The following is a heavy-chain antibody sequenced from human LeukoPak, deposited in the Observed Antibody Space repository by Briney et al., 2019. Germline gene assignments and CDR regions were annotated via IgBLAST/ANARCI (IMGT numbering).Heavy chain of an antibody. D-gene: IGHD6-13*01. CDR1: GYTFTSYD. CDR2: MNPNSGNT. CDR3: ARGPHPYPRYSSSWGIWFDP. V-gene: IGHV1-8*01. Sequence: ASVKVSCKASGYTFTSYDINWVRQATGQGLEWMGWMNPNSGNTGYAQKFQGRVTMTRNTSISTAYMELSSLRSEDTAVYYCARGPHPYPRYSSSWGIWFDPWGQGTLVTVSS. J-gene: IGHJ5*02.